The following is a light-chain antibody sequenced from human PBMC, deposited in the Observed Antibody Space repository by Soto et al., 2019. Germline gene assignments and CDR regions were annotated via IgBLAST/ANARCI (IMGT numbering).Light chain of an antibody. CDR3: KQYNSYWT. V-gene: IGKV1-13*02. J-gene: IGKJ1*01. CDR2: DAS. Sequence: AIQLTQSQSSLSASVVDRFTITCRASQGISSYLACYQQTPGKAPKLLIYDASSLESGVPSRFSGGGSGTEFTLTISSLQPDYFATYYCKQYNSYWTCGQGTKGDIK. CDR1: QGISSY.